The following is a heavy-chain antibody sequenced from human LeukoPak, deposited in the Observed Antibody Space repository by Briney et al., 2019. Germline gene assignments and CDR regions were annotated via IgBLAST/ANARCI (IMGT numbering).Heavy chain of an antibody. CDR3: ARSYESSGYKH. CDR2: IYYSGST. J-gene: IGHJ1*01. V-gene: IGHV4-34*01. CDR1: SGSFSGYY. Sequence: PSETLSLTCAVYSGSFSGYYWSWIRQPPGKGLEWIGSIYYSGSTYYNPSLKSRVTISVDTSKKQFSLKLSSVTAADTAVYYCARSYESSGYKHWGQGTLVTVSS. D-gene: IGHD3-22*01.